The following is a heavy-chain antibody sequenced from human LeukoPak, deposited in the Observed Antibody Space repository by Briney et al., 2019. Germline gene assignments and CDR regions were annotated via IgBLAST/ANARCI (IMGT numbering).Heavy chain of an antibody. Sequence: SETLSLTCTVSGGSISSYYWSWLRQPPGQGLEWIGYIYYSGSTNYNPSLKSRVTISVDTSKNQFSLKRSSVTAADTAVYYCARHHLRFLAAAGTGWFDPWGQGTLVTVSS. CDR3: ARHHLRFLAAAGTGWFDP. V-gene: IGHV4-59*08. J-gene: IGHJ5*02. CDR2: IYYSGST. CDR1: GGSISSYY. D-gene: IGHD6-13*01.